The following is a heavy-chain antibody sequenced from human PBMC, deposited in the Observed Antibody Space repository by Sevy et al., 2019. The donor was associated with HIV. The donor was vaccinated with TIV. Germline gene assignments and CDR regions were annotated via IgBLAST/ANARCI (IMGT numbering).Heavy chain of an antibody. CDR1: GFTFSKYS. D-gene: IGHD2-8*01. CDR3: AREGCTKPHDY. Sequence: EGSLRLSCAAPGFTFSKYSMSWVRQPPGKGLEWVSTLSFGCGEINYADSVKGRFTISRDNSKSSVYLQMNNLRPEDSAVYYCAREGCTKPHDYWGQGTLVTVSS. CDR2: LSFGCGEI. J-gene: IGHJ4*02. V-gene: IGHV3-23*01.